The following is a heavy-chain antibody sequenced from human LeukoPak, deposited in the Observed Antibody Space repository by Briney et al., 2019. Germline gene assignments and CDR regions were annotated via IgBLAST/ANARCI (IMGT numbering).Heavy chain of an antibody. Sequence: GGSLRLSCAASGFTVSSNYMSWVRQAPGKGLEWVAVIYSGGSRYDADSVKGRFTISRDNSKNTLYLQMISLRAQDTAVYYCARVVVDAFDAFDIWGQGTMVTVSS. CDR3: ARVVVDAFDAFDI. D-gene: IGHD2-15*01. V-gene: IGHV3-66*01. CDR1: GFTVSSNY. J-gene: IGHJ3*02. CDR2: IYSGGSR.